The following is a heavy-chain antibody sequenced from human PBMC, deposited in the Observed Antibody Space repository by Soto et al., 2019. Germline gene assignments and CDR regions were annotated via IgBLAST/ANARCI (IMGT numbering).Heavy chain of an antibody. CDR2: IYYSGST. J-gene: IGHJ5*02. D-gene: IGHD1-1*01. V-gene: IGHV4-30-4*01. Sequence: TLSLTCTVSGGSISSGDYYWSWIRQPPGKGLEWIGYIYYSGSTYYNPSLKSRVTISVDTSKNQFSLKLSSVTAADTAVYYCARGVSGRRGSNWFDPWGQGTLVTVSS. CDR3: ARGVSGRRGSNWFDP. CDR1: GGSISSGDYY.